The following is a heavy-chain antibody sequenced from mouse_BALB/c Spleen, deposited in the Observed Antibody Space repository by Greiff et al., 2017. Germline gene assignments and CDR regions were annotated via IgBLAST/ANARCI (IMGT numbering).Heavy chain of an antibody. Sequence: VQLQESGPGLVAPSQSLSITCTVSGFSLTSYGVHWVRQPPGKGLEWLGVIWAGGSTNYNSALMSRLSISKDNSKSQVFLKMNSLRTDDTAMYYCATQLGRAWFAYWGQGTLVTVSA. J-gene: IGHJ3*01. CDR1: GFSLTSYG. CDR3: ATQLGRAWFAY. D-gene: IGHD4-1*02. CDR2: IWAGGST. V-gene: IGHV2-9*02.